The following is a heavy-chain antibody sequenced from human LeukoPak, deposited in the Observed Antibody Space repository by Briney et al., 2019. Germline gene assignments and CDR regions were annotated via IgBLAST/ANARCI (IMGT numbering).Heavy chain of an antibody. CDR1: GFTFSSYG. CDR2: ISYDGSNK. V-gene: IGHV3-30*18. Sequence: GGSLRLSCAASGFTFSSYGMHWVRQAPGKGLEWVAVISYDGSNKYYAGSVKGRFTISRDNSKNTLYLQMNSLRAEDTAVYYCAKSNSDYYYGSGSQQNYYYYYMDVWGKGTTVTVSS. CDR3: AKSNSDYYYGSGSQQNYYYYYMDV. D-gene: IGHD3-10*01. J-gene: IGHJ6*03.